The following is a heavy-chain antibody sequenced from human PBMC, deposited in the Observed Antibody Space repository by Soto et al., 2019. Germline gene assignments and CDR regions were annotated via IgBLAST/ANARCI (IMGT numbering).Heavy chain of an antibody. CDR2: IYYSGST. V-gene: IGHV4-59*01. Sequence: SETLSLTCTVSGGSINSYYWSWIRQPPGKGLEWIGYIYYSGSTNYNPSLRSRVIISVDTSKNQFSLKLSSVTAADTAVYYCARSRVVYDTFDYWGQGTLVTVSS. D-gene: IGHD2-8*02. CDR1: GGSINSYY. CDR3: ARSRVVYDTFDY. J-gene: IGHJ4*02.